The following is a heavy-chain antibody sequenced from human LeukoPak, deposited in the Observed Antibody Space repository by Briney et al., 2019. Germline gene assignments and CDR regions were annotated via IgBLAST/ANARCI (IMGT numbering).Heavy chain of an antibody. CDR3: AREGPGVAFDI. CDR2: IYYSGST. V-gene: IGHV4-59*01. D-gene: IGHD3-3*01. Sequence: PSETLSLTCTVSGGPISSYYWSWIRQPPGKGLEWIGYIYYSGSTNYNPSLKSRVTISVDTSKNQFSLKLSSVTAADTAVYYCAREGPGVAFDIWGQGTMVTVSS. CDR1: GGPISSYY. J-gene: IGHJ3*02.